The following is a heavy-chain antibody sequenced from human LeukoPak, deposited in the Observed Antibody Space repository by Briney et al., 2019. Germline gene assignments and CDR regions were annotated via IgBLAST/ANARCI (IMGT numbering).Heavy chain of an antibody. CDR3: ATYYYDSSGYYPDAFDI. D-gene: IGHD3-22*01. Sequence: GGSLRLSCAASGFTFSSYSMNWVRQAPGKGLEWVAVISYDGNNKYYADSVKGRFTISRDNSKNTLYLQMNSLRAEDTAVYYCATYYYDSSGYYPDAFDIWGQGTMVTVSS. V-gene: IGHV3-30*03. CDR1: GFTFSSYS. CDR2: ISYDGNNK. J-gene: IGHJ3*02.